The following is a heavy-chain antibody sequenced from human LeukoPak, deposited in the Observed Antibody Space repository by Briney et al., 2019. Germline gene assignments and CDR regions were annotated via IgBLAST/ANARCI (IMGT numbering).Heavy chain of an antibody. CDR2: IKEDGSES. J-gene: IGHJ4*02. CDR3: AREFPYYYDSSGYSYFDY. D-gene: IGHD3-22*01. Sequence: GGSLRLSCAVSGLTFSNFWMSWVRQAPGKGLEWVANIKEDGSESHHVDSVKGRFTISRDNAKNSLYLQMNSLRVEDTAVYYCAREFPYYYDSSGYSYFDYWGRGTLATVSS. V-gene: IGHV3-7*01. CDR1: GLTFSNFW.